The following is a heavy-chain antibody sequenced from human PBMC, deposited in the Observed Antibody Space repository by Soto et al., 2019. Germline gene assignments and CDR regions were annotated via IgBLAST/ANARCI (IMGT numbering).Heavy chain of an antibody. Sequence: GGSLRLSCAASGFTFSGSAMHWVRQASGKGLEWVGRIRSKANSYATAYAASVKGRFTISRDDSKNTAYLQMNSLKTEDTAVYFCTSQRYSYGFIYCRQGTLVTVSS. CDR3: TSQRYSYGFIY. D-gene: IGHD5-18*01. CDR1: GFTFSGSA. J-gene: IGHJ4*02. V-gene: IGHV3-73*01. CDR2: IRSKANSYAT.